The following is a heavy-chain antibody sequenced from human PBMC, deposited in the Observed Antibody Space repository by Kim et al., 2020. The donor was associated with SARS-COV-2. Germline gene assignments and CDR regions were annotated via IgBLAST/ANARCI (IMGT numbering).Heavy chain of an antibody. D-gene: IGHD3-10*01. CDR1: GGSFSGYY. V-gene: IGHV4-34*01. J-gene: IGHJ4*02. CDR3: ARGSTGSGSYYLGY. Sequence: SETLSLTCAVYGGSFSGYYWSWIRQPPGKGLEWIGEINHSGSTNYNPSLKSRVTISVDTSKNQFSLKLSSVTAADTAVYYCARGSTGSGSYYLGYWGQGTLVTVSS. CDR2: INHSGST.